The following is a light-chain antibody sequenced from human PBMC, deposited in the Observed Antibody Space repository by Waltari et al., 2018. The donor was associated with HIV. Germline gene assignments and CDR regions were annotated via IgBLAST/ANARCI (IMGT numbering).Light chain of an antibody. V-gene: IGLV1-40*01. Sequence: HSVLTQPPSVSGAPGRRVTISCTGNTPNIGAGYDVHRYQQLPGTAPKLLIYGDANRPSGVPDRFSGSTSGTSASLAITGLRAEDECDYYCQSYDRSLSCVIFGGGTKLTVL. CDR2: GDA. J-gene: IGLJ2*01. CDR1: TPNIGAGYD. CDR3: QSYDRSLSCVI.